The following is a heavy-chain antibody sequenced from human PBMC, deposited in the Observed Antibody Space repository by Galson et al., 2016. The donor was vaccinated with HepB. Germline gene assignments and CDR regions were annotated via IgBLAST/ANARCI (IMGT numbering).Heavy chain of an antibody. CDR3: ARGDGLWFRESCDY. V-gene: IGHV1-18*01. Sequence: SVKVSCKAGGYSFINYGITWVRQAPGQGLEWMGWISTYNGNTNYAHKLQDRVTMTTDTATSTAYMEVRSLRSDGTAVYYCARGDGLWFRESCDYWGQGTLVTVSS. CDR2: ISTYNGNT. D-gene: IGHD3-10*01. CDR1: GYSFINYG. J-gene: IGHJ4*02.